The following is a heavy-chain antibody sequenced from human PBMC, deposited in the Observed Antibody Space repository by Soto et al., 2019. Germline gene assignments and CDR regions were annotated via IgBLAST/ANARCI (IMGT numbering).Heavy chain of an antibody. Sequence: GGSLRLSCAASGFTFSSYWMSWVRQAPGKGLEWVANIKQDGSEKYYVDSVKGRFTISRDNAKNSLYLQMNSLRAEDTAVYYCARVPTIRGNDAFDIWGQGTMVTVSS. CDR2: IKQDGSEK. D-gene: IGHD1-26*01. CDR3: ARVPTIRGNDAFDI. J-gene: IGHJ3*02. CDR1: GFTFSSYW. V-gene: IGHV3-7*05.